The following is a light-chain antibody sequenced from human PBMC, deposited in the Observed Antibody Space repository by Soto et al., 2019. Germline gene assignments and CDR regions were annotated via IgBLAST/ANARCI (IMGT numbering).Light chain of an antibody. CDR3: QQYNDWPIT. CDR2: GAS. CDR1: QSISSY. J-gene: IGKJ5*01. Sequence: EIVWTQSPDTLSLSPGDRRTLSCWASQSISSYLAWYQQKPGQAPRLLIYGASTRATGLPARFSGSVYGTEFTLTISGLQPEDFAVYYCQQYNDWPITFGQGTRLEIK. V-gene: IGKV3-15*01.